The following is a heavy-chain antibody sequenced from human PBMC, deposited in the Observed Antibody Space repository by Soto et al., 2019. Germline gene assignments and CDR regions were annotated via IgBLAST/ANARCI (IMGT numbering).Heavy chain of an antibody. Sequence: SETLSLTCTVSGGSISSGGYYWSWIRQHPGKGLEWIGYIYYSGSTYYNPSLKSRVTISVDTSKNQFSLKLSSVTAADTAVYYCARDSTYCSSTSCYAEFDYWGQGTLVTVSS. CDR3: ARDSTYCSSTSCYAEFDY. J-gene: IGHJ4*02. CDR2: IYYSGST. V-gene: IGHV4-31*03. D-gene: IGHD2-2*01. CDR1: GGSISSGGYY.